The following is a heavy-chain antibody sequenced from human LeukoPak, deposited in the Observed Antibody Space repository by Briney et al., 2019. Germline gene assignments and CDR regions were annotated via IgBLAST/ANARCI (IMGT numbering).Heavy chain of an antibody. CDR2: ISYDGSNK. CDR3: AARSGYYYDAFDI. D-gene: IGHD3-22*01. Sequence: GGSLRLSCAASGFTFSSYGMHWVRQAPGKGLEWVAVISYDGSNKYYADSVKGRFTISRDNSKNTLYLQMNSLRAEGTAVYYCAARSGYYYDAFDIWGQGTMVTVSS. J-gene: IGHJ3*02. V-gene: IGHV3-30*03. CDR1: GFTFSSYG.